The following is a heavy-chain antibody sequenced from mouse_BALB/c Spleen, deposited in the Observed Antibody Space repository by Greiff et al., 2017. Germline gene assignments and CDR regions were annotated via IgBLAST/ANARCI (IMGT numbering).Heavy chain of an antibody. CDR2: IYPGDGDT. CDR1: GYTFTSYW. J-gene: IGHJ2*01. V-gene: IGHV1-87*01. D-gene: IGHD1-2*01. CDR3: ARRLEGDY. Sequence: VQLQQSGAELARPGASVKLSCKASGYTFTSYWMQWVKQRPGQGLEWIGAIYPGDGDTRYTQKFKGKATLTADKSSSTAYMQLSSLASEDSAVYYCARRLEGDYWGQGTTLTVSS.